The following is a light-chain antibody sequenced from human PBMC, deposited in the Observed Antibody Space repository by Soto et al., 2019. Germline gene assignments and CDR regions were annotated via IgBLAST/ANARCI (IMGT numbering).Light chain of an antibody. Sequence: QSVLTQPPSASRSPGQSVTISCTGTSSNIGAYNYVPWYQQHPGKAPKLIIYEVSERPSGVPDRFSGSKSGNTASLTVSGLQAEDEADYYCASYAASNVFGTGTKVTVL. CDR2: EVS. V-gene: IGLV2-8*02. CDR3: ASYAASNV. J-gene: IGLJ1*01. CDR1: SSNIGAYNY.